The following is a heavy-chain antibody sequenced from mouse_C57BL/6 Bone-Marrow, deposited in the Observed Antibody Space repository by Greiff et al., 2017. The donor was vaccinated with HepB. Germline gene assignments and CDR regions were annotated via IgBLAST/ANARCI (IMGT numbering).Heavy chain of an antibody. CDR3: ARKGRLAVDY. J-gene: IGHJ4*01. CDR1: GYTFTSYW. V-gene: IGHV1-64*01. CDR2: IPPNSGST. Sequence: QVQLKQPGAELVKPGASVKLSCKASGYTFTSYWMHWVKQRPGQGLEWIGMIPPNSGSTNYNEKFKSKATLTVDKSSSTAYMQLSSLTSEDSAVYYCARKGRLAVDYWGQGTSVTVSS.